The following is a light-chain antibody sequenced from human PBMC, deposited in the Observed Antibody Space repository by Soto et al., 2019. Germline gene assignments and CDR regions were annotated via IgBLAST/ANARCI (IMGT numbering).Light chain of an antibody. Sequence: EIVLTQSPAILSLYPGERATLSCRASQSVTNYLDWYQQKPGQAPRLLIYGASNRATGVPARFSGSGSGTDFTLTISRLEPEDFAVYYCQQYGGSPIFTFGPGTKVDIK. CDR3: QQYGGSPIFT. J-gene: IGKJ3*01. V-gene: IGKV3-20*01. CDR2: GAS. CDR1: QSVTNY.